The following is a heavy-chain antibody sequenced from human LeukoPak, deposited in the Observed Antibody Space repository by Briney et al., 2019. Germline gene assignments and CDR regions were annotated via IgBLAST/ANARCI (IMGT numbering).Heavy chain of an antibody. V-gene: IGHV1-2*02. CDR3: ATAGVVRGVIITGDY. CDR2: INPNSGGT. CDR1: GYAFTGYY. J-gene: IGHJ4*02. D-gene: IGHD3-10*01. Sequence: ASVKVSCKASGYAFTGYYMHWVRQAPGQGLEWMGWINPNSGGTNYAQKFQGRVTMTRDTSISTAYMELSSLRSEDTAVYYCATAGVVRGVIITGDYWGQGTLVTVSS.